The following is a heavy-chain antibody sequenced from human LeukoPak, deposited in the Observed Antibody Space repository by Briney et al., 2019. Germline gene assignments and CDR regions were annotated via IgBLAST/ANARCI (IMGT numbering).Heavy chain of an antibody. Sequence: GASVKVSCKASGYTFIGYYMHWVRQAPGQGLEWMGWINPKSGGTNYAQKFQGRVTMTRDTSISTAYMELSGLRSDDTAVYYCAREYSSSSGRLFDYWGPGTLVTVSS. J-gene: IGHJ4*02. CDR2: INPKSGGT. V-gene: IGHV1-2*02. D-gene: IGHD6-6*01. CDR3: AREYSSSSGRLFDY. CDR1: GYTFIGYY.